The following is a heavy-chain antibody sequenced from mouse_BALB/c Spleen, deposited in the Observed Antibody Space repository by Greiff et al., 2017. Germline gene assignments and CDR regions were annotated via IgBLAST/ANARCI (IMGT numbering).Heavy chain of an antibody. CDR2: ISSGGST. CDR3: ARGYGNYGFGFAY. V-gene: IGHV5-6-5*01. CDR1: GFAFSSYD. D-gene: IGHD2-10*02. J-gene: IGHJ3*01. Sequence: EVHLVESGGGLVKPGGSLKLSCAASGFAFSSYDMSWVRQTPEKRLEWVASISSGGSTYYPDSVKGRFTISRDNARNILYLQMSSLRSEDTAMYYCARGYGNYGFGFAYWGQGTLVTGSA.